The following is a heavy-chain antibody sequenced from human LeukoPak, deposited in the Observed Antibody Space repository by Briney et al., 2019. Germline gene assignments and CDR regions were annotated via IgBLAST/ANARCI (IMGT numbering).Heavy chain of an antibody. Sequence: GGSLRLSCAASGSTFDDYGMSWVRQAPGKGLEWVANIKQDGSEKYYVDSVKGRFTISRDNAKNSLYLQMNSLRAEDTAVYYCARDPSYYENAFDIWGQGTMVTVSS. CDR1: GSTFDDYG. CDR2: IKQDGSEK. J-gene: IGHJ3*02. D-gene: IGHD3-22*01. CDR3: ARDPSYYENAFDI. V-gene: IGHV3-7*01.